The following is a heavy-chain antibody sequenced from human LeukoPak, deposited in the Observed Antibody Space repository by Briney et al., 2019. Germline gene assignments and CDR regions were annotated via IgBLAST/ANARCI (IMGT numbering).Heavy chain of an antibody. CDR2: IWFDGSNK. CDR3: ARGLPYYDFWSGYPHFDY. Sequence: GGSLRLSCAASGFIFSNDAMHWVRQAPGKGLEWVAFIWFDGSNKHYADSVKGRFTISRDNSEDTLYLQMNSLRAEDTAVCYCARGLPYYDFWSGYPHFDYWGQGTLVTVSS. CDR1: GFIFSNDA. D-gene: IGHD3-3*01. J-gene: IGHJ4*02. V-gene: IGHV3-33*01.